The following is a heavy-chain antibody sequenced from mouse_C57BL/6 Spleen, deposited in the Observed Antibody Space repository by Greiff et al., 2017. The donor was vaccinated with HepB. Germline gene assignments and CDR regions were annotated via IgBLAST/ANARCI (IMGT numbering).Heavy chain of an antibody. D-gene: IGHD1-1*01. CDR2: IDPSDSYT. V-gene: IGHV1-69*01. CDR3: ARTLYYYGSSSRYFDV. CDR1: GYTFTSYW. Sequence: VQLQQPGAELVMPGASVKLSCKASGYTFTSYWMHWVKQRPGQGLEWIGEIDPSDSYTNYNQKFKGKSTLTVDKSSSTAYMQLSSLTSEDSAVYYCARTLYYYGSSSRYFDVWGTGTTVTVSS. J-gene: IGHJ1*03.